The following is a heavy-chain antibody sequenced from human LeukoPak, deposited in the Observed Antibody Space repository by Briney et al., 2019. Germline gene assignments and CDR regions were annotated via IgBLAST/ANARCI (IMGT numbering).Heavy chain of an antibody. CDR1: GFTFSSYA. CDR2: ISYDGSNK. J-gene: IGHJ4*02. Sequence: PGRSLRLSCAASGFTFSSYAMHWVRQAPGKGLEWVAVISYDGSNKYYADSVKGRFTISRDNSKNTLYLQMNSLRVEDTAVYYCASTKEWGQGTLVTVSS. CDR3: ASTKE. V-gene: IGHV3-30-3*01.